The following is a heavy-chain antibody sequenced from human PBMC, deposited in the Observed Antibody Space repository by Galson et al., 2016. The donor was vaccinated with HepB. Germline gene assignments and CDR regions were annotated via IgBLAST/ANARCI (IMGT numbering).Heavy chain of an antibody. V-gene: IGHV1-46*01. Sequence: SVKVSCKASGYTFTSYYIHWVRQAPGQGLEWMGIINPSGGSTIYAQMFQGRVTMTRDTSTNTVYMELSSLRSGDTALYYCAREDCSTISCHGWYYYFGMDVWGQGTTVTVSS. D-gene: IGHD2-2*01. CDR2: INPSGGST. CDR3: AREDCSTISCHGWYYYFGMDV. CDR1: GYTFTSYY. J-gene: IGHJ6*02.